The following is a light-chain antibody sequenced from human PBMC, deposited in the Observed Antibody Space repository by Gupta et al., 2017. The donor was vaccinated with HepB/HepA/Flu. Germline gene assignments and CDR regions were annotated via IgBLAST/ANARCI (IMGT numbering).Light chain of an antibody. CDR2: SAS. CDR1: QGIRDD. CDR3: LQHNGYPLT. V-gene: IGKV1-17*01. J-gene: IGKJ5*01. Sequence: DIQMTQSPSSLSASVGDRVTITCRASQGIRDDLSWYQQKPGRAPKRLIYSASSLQNGVTSRFSGSGSGTEFTLTISSLQPEDSAIYYCLQHNGYPLTFGQGTRLEI.